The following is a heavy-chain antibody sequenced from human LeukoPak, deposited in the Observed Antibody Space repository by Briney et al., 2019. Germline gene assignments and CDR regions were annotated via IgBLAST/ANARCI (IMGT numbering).Heavy chain of an antibody. CDR1: GGSISSYY. D-gene: IGHD3-10*01. CDR2: MYYSGNT. J-gene: IGHJ4*02. V-gene: IGHV4-59*01. CDR3: ARAPITMVRGEYYFDH. Sequence: SETLSLTCNVSGGSISSYYWSWIRQPPGKGLEWIGYMYYSGNTNYNPSLKSRVTTSVDSSKNQFSLKLSSVTAADTAVYYCARAPITMVRGEYYFDHWGQGTLVTVSS.